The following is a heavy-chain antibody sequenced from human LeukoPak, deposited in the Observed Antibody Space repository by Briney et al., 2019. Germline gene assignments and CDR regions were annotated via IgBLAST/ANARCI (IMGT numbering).Heavy chain of an antibody. Sequence: ASVKVSCKASGYTFTSYYMHWVRQPPGQGLEWMGIINPSGGSTSYAQKFQGRVTMTRDTSTSTVYMELSSLRSEDTAVYYCARDRDFATSYYGMDVWGQGTTVTVSS. CDR3: ARDRDFATSYYGMDV. J-gene: IGHJ6*02. CDR2: INPSGGST. D-gene: IGHD3-9*01. CDR1: GYTFTSYY. V-gene: IGHV1-46*01.